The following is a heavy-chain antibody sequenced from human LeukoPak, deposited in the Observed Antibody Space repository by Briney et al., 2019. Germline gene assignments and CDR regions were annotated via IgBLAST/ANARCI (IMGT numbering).Heavy chain of an antibody. CDR2: IKSKTDGGTT. V-gene: IGHV3-15*05. CDR1: GFPFTNAW. D-gene: IGHD1-1*01. CDR3: ATDLSPTSGATLYNYFDP. Sequence: GGSLRLSCAASGFPFTNAWMTWVRQAPGKGLEWVGRIKSKTDGGTTGYGAPVKGRFTISRDDLKDIVYLQMNSLKTEDTAVYYCATDLSPTSGATLYNYFDPWGQGTLVTVSS. J-gene: IGHJ5*02.